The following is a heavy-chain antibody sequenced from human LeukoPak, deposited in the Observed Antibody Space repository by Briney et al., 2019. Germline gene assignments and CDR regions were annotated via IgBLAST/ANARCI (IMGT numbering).Heavy chain of an antibody. J-gene: IGHJ4*02. CDR3: ARKRPNYLDY. CDR2: ISSSGGAI. CDR1: GFALSDYY. V-gene: IGHV3-11*04. Sequence: PGRSLRLSCAASGFALSDYYMTWIRQAPGKGLEWVSFISSSGGAIYYADSVKGRFTMSRDNAKNSLYLQMNSLRVEDTAVYYCARKRPNYLDYWGQGTLVTVSS.